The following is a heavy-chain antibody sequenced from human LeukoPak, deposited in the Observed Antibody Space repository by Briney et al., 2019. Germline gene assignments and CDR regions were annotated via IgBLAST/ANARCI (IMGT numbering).Heavy chain of an antibody. V-gene: IGHV3-9*01. Sequence: GRSLRLSCAASGFTFDDYAMHWVRQAPGKGLEWVSGISWNSGSIGYADSVKGRFTISRDNAKNSPYLQVNSLRAEDTALYYCAKDIENYYDSSGYCDYWGQGTLVTVSS. D-gene: IGHD3-22*01. CDR1: GFTFDDYA. CDR3: AKDIENYYDSSGYCDY. J-gene: IGHJ4*02. CDR2: ISWNSGSI.